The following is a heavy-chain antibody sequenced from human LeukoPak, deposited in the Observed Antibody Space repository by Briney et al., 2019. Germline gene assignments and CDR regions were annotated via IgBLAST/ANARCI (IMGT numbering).Heavy chain of an antibody. CDR2: IKNDGSDK. CDR3: AIAYGMDV. V-gene: IGHV3-7*01. Sequence: PGGSLRLSCAASGFNIGSYWMTWVRQAPGKGLEWVANIKNDGSDKFYVDSVKGRFTISRDNAKKSLYLEMNSLRAEDTAVYYCAIAYGMDVWGQGTTVTVS. CDR1: GFNIGSYW. J-gene: IGHJ6*02.